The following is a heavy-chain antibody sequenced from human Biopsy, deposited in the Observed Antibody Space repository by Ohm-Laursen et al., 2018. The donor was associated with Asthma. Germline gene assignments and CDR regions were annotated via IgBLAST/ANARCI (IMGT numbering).Heavy chain of an antibody. V-gene: IGHV3-21*04. Sequence: SLRLSCAASGFTFSHYNMNWVRQAPGKGLEWVSSITDTSRYIKYADSVKGRFTLSRDNSKTTLSLQMNSLTEGDTAVYYCVKALGGGDGFDVWGQGTTVTVSS. J-gene: IGHJ3*01. CDR2: ITDTSRYI. CDR3: VKALGGGDGFDV. CDR1: GFTFSHYN.